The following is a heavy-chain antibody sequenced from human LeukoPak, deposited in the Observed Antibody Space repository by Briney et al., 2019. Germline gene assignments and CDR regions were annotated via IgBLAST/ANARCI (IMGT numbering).Heavy chain of an antibody. CDR3: AREDSGYYREF. Sequence: GRSLRLSCAASGFIFSGYGMHWVRQAPGKGLEWVAVIWYDGSIKEYADSVKGRFIISRDDSKNSLYLEMSSLRDEDTAVYYCAREDSGYYREFWGQGTLVTVSS. D-gene: IGHD3-22*01. V-gene: IGHV3-33*01. CDR2: IWYDGSIK. CDR1: GFIFSGYG. J-gene: IGHJ4*02.